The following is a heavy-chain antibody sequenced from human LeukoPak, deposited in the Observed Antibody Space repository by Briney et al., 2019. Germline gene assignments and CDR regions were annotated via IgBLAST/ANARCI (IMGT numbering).Heavy chain of an antibody. D-gene: IGHD3-10*01. J-gene: IGHJ4*02. CDR2: ISGSGGST. CDR1: GFTFSICA. Sequence: GGSLRLSCAASGFTFSICAMNWVRQAPGEGLEWVSGISGSGGSTCYADSAKGRFSISRDSSKNTVYLQMNSLRAEDTAVYYCAKADGSYKTLIDYWGQGTLVTVSS. V-gene: IGHV3-23*01. CDR3: AKADGSYKTLIDY.